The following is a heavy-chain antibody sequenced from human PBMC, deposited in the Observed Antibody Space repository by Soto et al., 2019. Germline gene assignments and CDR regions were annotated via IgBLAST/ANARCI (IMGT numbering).Heavy chain of an antibody. CDR2: IYHSGST. V-gene: IGHV4-4*02. Sequence: PSETLSLTCAVAGGSICSSNWWSWVRQSPGKGLEWIGYIYHSGSTYYNPSLKSRVTISVDRSKNQFSLKLSSVTAADTAVYYYARIPSPWGQGALVTVSS. D-gene: IGHD2-21*01. J-gene: IGHJ5*02. CDR1: GGSICSSNW. CDR3: ARIPSP.